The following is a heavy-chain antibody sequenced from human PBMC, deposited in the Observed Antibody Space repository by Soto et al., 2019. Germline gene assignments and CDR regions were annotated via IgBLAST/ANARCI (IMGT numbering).Heavy chain of an antibody. CDR1: GYTFTSYD. Sequence: QVQLVQSGAEVGKPGASVKVSCKASGYTFTSYDINWVRQASGQGLEWMGWMNPNSGNTGSAQRFQGRLTMTRNTSINTAYMELTSLTSEDAAVYYCARGHTVTTYFDVWGRGTLVAVSS. CDR3: ARGHTVTTYFDV. J-gene: IGHJ2*01. CDR2: MNPNSGNT. V-gene: IGHV1-8*01. D-gene: IGHD4-17*01.